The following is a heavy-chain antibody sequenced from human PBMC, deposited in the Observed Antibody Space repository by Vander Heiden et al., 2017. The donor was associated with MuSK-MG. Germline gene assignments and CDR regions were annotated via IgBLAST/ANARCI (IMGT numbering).Heavy chain of an antibody. CDR3: ARDTSGAFDI. D-gene: IGHD3-16*01. CDR1: GFTVSSNY. V-gene: IGHV3-66*01. J-gene: IGHJ3*02. CDR2: IYSGGST. Sequence: EVQLVESGGGLVPPGGSLILSCAASGFTVSSNYMSWVRQAQGKGLEWVSVIYSGGSTYDADSVKGRFTISRDNSKNTLYLQMKSLRAEDTAVYYCARDTSGAFDIWGQVTMVTVSS.